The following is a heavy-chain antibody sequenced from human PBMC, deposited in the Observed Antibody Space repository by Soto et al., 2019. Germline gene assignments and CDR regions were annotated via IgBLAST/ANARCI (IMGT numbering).Heavy chain of an antibody. D-gene: IGHD2-21*01. J-gene: IGHJ1*01. CDR2: IWYDGSNK. V-gene: IGHV3-33*01. CDR1: GFTFSSYG. CDR3: XXXXXXXXDGVSFQH. Sequence: QVQLVESGGGVVQPGRSLRLSCAASGFTFSSYGMHWVRQAPGKGLEWVAVIWYDGSNKYYADSVKGRFTISRDNSKNTLXLXXNSLRAEXTAXYXXXXXXXXXXDGVSFQHWGQGTLVTVSS.